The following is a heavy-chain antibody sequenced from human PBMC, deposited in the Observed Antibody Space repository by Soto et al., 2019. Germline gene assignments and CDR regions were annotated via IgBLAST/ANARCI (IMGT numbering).Heavy chain of an antibody. CDR3: AREKWFGQTPFDY. CDR2: ISGYDGNT. Sequence: ASVKVSCKASGFTLNDFGVSWVRQAPGQGLEWMGWISGYDGNTNFAQKYEGRVTMTIDSSTSTAYMELRNLRSDDTAMYYCAREKWFGQTPFDYWGQGTLVTVSS. CDR1: GFTLNDFG. V-gene: IGHV1-18*01. D-gene: IGHD3-10*01. J-gene: IGHJ4*02.